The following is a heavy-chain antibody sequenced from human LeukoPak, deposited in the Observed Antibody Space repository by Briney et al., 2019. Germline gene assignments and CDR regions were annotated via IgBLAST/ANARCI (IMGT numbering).Heavy chain of an antibody. CDR3: ARVERVQSVAGTLYYYYYMDV. CDR2: IIPIFGTA. D-gene: IGHD6-19*01. V-gene: IGHV1-69*06. Sequence: GASVKVSCKASGGTFSSYAISWVRQAPGQGLEWMGGIIPIFGTANYAQKFQGRVTITADKSTSTAYMELSSLRSEDTAVYYCARVERVQSVAGTLYYYYYMDVWGKGTTVTVSS. J-gene: IGHJ6*03. CDR1: GGTFSSYA.